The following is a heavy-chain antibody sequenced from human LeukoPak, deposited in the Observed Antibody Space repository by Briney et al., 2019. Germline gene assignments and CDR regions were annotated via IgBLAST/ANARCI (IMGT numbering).Heavy chain of an antibody. D-gene: IGHD3-10*01. J-gene: IGHJ4*02. CDR3: ARAMSFYYGSAFDY. Sequence: PGGSLRLSCSASGFTFSNYILNCVRQAPGEGLEWVSSSSTSTTYMYYADSVKGRFTISRDNAKSSLYLQMDSLRAEDTAVYYCARAMSFYYGSAFDYWGQGTLVTVSS. V-gene: IGHV3-21*01. CDR2: SSTSTTYM. CDR1: GFTFSNYI.